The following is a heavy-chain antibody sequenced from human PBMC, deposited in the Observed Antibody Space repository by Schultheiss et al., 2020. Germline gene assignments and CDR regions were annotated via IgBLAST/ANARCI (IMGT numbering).Heavy chain of an antibody. J-gene: IGHJ3*02. CDR1: GFTFSNAW. CDR2: IKSKTDGGTT. Sequence: GESLKISCAASGFTFSNAWMSWVRQAPGKGLEWVGRIKSKTDGGTTDYAAPVKGRFTISRDDSKNTLYLQMNSLKTEDTAVYYCTTVLHYYDSSGYYYDAFDIWGQGTMVTVSS. CDR3: TTVLHYYDSSGYYYDAFDI. D-gene: IGHD3-22*01. V-gene: IGHV3-15*01.